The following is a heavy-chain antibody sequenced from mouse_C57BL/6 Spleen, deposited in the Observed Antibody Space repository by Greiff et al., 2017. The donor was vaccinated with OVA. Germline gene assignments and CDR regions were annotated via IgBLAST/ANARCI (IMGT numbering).Heavy chain of an antibody. Sequence: EVQGVESGPGMVEPSQSLSLTCTVTGYSITSGYDWHWIRHFPGNKLEWMGYISYSGSTNYNPSLKSRISITHDTSKNHFFLKLNSVTTEDTATYYCARGGYYGSSYLDYWGQGTTLTVSS. V-gene: IGHV3-1*01. CDR3: ARGGYYGSSYLDY. D-gene: IGHD1-1*01. CDR1: GYSITSGYD. CDR2: ISYSGST. J-gene: IGHJ2*01.